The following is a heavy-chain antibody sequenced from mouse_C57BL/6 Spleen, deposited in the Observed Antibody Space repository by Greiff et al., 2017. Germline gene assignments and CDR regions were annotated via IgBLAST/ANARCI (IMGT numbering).Heavy chain of an antibody. V-gene: IGHV1-74*01. CDR1: GYTFTSYW. CDR2: IHPSDSDT. CDR3: AIGYDYDGYYVDY. Sequence: QVQLQQPGAELVKPGASVKVSCKASGYTFTSYWMHWVKQRPGQGLEWIGRIHPSDSDTNYNQKFKGKATLTVDKSSSTAYMQLSSLTSEESAVYYYAIGYDYDGYYVDYWGQGTTLTVSS. D-gene: IGHD2-4*01. J-gene: IGHJ2*01.